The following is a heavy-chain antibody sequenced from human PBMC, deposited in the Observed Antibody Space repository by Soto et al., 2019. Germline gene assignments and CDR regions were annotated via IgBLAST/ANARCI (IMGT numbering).Heavy chain of an antibody. CDR1: GFTFKNYG. CDR2: VYYDGSNQ. Sequence: QVQLVESGGGVVQPGTSLRLSCAASGFTFKNYGMHWVRQAPGKGLEWVANVYYDGSNQYYADSVKGRFTISRDNSKNTLYLHVNSLRVDDTAMYYCARDLSDYWGQGTLVTVSS. V-gene: IGHV3-33*01. CDR3: ARDLSDY. J-gene: IGHJ4*02.